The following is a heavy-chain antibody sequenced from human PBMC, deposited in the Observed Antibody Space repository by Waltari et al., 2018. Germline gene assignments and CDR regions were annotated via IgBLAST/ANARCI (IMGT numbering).Heavy chain of an antibody. CDR2: ISYDGSNK. CDR3: ARAGIAVAANEY. J-gene: IGHJ4*02. V-gene: IGHV3-30-3*01. D-gene: IGHD6-19*01. CDR1: GFTFSSYA. Sequence: QVQLVESGGGVVQPGRSLRLSCAASGFTFSSYAMHWVRQAPGKGLGWVAVISYDGSNKDYADSVKGRFTISRDNSKNTLYLQMNSLRAEDTAVYYCARAGIAVAANEYWGQGTLVTVSS.